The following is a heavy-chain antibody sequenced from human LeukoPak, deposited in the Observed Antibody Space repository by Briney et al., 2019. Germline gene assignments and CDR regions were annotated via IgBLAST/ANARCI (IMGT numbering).Heavy chain of an antibody. Sequence: PGRSLRLSCAASGFTFSSYGMHWVRQTPGKGLEWVGFIRSKAYGGTTEYAASVKGRFTISRDDSKSIAYLQMNSLKTEDTAVYYCTRSYLPITPDDWFDPWGQGTLVTVSS. CDR3: TRSYLPITPDDWFDP. V-gene: IGHV3-49*04. CDR1: GFTFSSYG. J-gene: IGHJ5*02. D-gene: IGHD3-16*01. CDR2: IRSKAYGGTT.